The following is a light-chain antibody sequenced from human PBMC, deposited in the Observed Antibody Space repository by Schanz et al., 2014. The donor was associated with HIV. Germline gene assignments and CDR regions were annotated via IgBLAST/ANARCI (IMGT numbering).Light chain of an antibody. Sequence: QSALTQPASVSGSPGQSISISCTGTSGDVGSYNYVSWHQQHPGKAPKLMIYDVSNRPSGVSNRFSGSKSGNTASLTISGLQVEDEAEYFCQSYDSSLGYVFGTGTKLTVL. CDR3: QSYDSSLGYV. J-gene: IGLJ1*01. CDR1: SGDVGSYNY. CDR2: DVS. V-gene: IGLV2-14*03.